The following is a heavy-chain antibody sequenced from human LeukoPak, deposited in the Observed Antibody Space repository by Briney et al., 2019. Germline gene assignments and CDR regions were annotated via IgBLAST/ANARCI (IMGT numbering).Heavy chain of an antibody. Sequence: ASVKVSCKASGYTFTSYDINWVRQATGQRLEWMGWINAGNGNTKYSQKFQGRVTITRDTSASIAYMELSSLRSEDTAVYYCARDGIYGDCDIWGQGTMVTVSS. J-gene: IGHJ3*02. V-gene: IGHV1-3*01. CDR2: INAGNGNT. CDR1: GYTFTSYD. D-gene: IGHD4-17*01. CDR3: ARDGIYGDCDI.